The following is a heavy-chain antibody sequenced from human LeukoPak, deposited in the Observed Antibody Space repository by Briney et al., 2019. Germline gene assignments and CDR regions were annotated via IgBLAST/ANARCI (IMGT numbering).Heavy chain of an antibody. Sequence: GASMKVSCKASGYTFTSYDINWVRQATGQGLEWMGWMNPNSGNTGYAQKFQGRVTMTRNTSISTAYMELSSLRSEDTAVYYCARVGRRRANWFDPWGQGTLVTVSS. V-gene: IGHV1-8*01. CDR3: ARVGRRRANWFDP. CDR1: GYTFTSYD. D-gene: IGHD3-16*01. J-gene: IGHJ5*02. CDR2: MNPNSGNT.